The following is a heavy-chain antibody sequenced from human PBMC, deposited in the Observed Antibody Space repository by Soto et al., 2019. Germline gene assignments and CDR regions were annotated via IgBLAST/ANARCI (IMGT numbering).Heavy chain of an antibody. V-gene: IGHV3-48*01. J-gene: IGHJ4*02. CDR1: GFTFSSYS. D-gene: IGHD4-17*01. CDR2: ISSSSSTI. CDR3: ARDYYGDYIFDS. Sequence: EVQLVDSGGGLVQPGGSLRLSCAASGFTFSSYSMNWVRQAPGKGLEWVSHISSSSSTIYYADSVKGRFTISRDNANNPLYLQMNSLRAEDTAVYYCARDYYGDYIFDSWGQGTPVTVSS.